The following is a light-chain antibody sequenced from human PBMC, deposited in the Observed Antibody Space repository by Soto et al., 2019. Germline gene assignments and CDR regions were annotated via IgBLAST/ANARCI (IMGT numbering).Light chain of an antibody. CDR2: DVS. J-gene: IGKJ1*01. Sequence: EIVLTQSPATLSLSPGERGTLSCRASESVTNYLAWYQQKPGQAPRLLVYDVSNRATGTPARFSGGGSGTDFTLTISNLEPEDFAVYYCQQRSDWPWTFGQGTKEEFK. V-gene: IGKV3-11*01. CDR3: QQRSDWPWT. CDR1: ESVTNY.